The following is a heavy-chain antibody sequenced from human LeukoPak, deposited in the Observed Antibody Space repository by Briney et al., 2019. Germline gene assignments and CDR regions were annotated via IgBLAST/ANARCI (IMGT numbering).Heavy chain of an antibody. CDR3: ARAPPDPYDSSGFREYYFDY. J-gene: IGHJ4*02. Sequence: GGSLRLSCAASGFTVSSNYMSWVRQAPGKGLEWVSVIYSGGSTYYADSVKGRFTISRDNSKNTLYLQMDSLRAEDTAVYYCARAPPDPYDSSGFREYYFDYWGQGTLVTVSS. V-gene: IGHV3-53*01. D-gene: IGHD3-22*01. CDR2: IYSGGST. CDR1: GFTVSSNY.